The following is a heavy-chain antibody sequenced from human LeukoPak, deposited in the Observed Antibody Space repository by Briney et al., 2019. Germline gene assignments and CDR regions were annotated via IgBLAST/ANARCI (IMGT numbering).Heavy chain of an antibody. V-gene: IGHV3-23*01. Sequence: GGSLRLSCAAAGFTFSTYAMSWVRQAPGKGLEWVSVIIRSGGIAYYADSVKGRFTISRDNSKNTRYLQMNSLRAEDTAVYYCAKLTGSPVTRWYFDYWGQGTLVTV. CDR3: AKLTGSPVTRWYFDY. J-gene: IGHJ4*02. D-gene: IGHD4-11*01. CDR2: IIRSGGIA. CDR1: GFTFSTYA.